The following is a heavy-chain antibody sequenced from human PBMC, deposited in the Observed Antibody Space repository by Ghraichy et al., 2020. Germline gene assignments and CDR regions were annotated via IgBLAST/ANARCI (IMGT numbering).Heavy chain of an antibody. J-gene: IGHJ4*02. CDR2: IYYSGST. CDR3: ARGSGYSYGYDY. V-gene: IGHV4-61*01. D-gene: IGHD5-18*01. Sequence: ESLNISCTVSGGSVSSGSYYWSWIRQPPGKGLEWIGYIYYSGSTNYNPSLKSRVTISVDTSKNQFSLKLSSVTAADTAVYYCARGSGYSYGYDYWGQGTLVTVSS. CDR1: GGSVSSGSYY.